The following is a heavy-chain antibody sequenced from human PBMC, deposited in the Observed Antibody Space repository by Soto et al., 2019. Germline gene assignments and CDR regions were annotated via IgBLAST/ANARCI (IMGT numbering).Heavy chain of an antibody. Sequence: QITLKESGPPLVKPTQTLTLTCTFSGFSLSTTRVGVGWIRQPPGEALEWLALLYWDDDKLYSPSLKRRLTITTDTSKNQVLLTLTNMDPVDPATYYCAHAKTSGMRYYFDYWGQGTLVTVSS. CDR2: LYWDDDK. V-gene: IGHV2-5*02. CDR1: GFSLSTTRVG. CDR3: AHAKTSGMRYYFDY. J-gene: IGHJ4*02.